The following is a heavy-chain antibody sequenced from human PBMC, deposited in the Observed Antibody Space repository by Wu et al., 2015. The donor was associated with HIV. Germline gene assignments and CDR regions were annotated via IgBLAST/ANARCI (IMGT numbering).Heavy chain of an antibody. V-gene: IGHV1-46*01. Sequence: QVQMVQSENEVKKPGASVKISCKTSGYTFFAYFIHWVRQAPGQGLEWMAVINPSGGPPTYAQSFQGRVTVTRDMSTSTAYMELSSLTSEDTAVYYCARMFCSNDDCRDGFDVWGQGTMITVSS. J-gene: IGHJ3*01. CDR2: INPSGGPP. CDR3: ARMFCSNDDCRDGFDV. CDR1: GYTFFAYF. D-gene: IGHD3-3*01.